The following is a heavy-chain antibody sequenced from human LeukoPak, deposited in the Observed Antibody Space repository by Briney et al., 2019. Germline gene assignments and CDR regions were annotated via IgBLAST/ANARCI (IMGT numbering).Heavy chain of an antibody. CDR2: IRYDGSYK. J-gene: IGHJ4*02. CDR3: AKAGSGRSIDY. V-gene: IGHV3-30*02. CDR1: GFTFSSSG. Sequence: GGSLRLSCAASGFTFSSSGMHWVRQAPGKGLEWVAFIRYDGSYKYYADSVRGRFTISRDNSKNTLYLQMNSLRAEDTAVYYCAKAGSGRSIDYWGQGTLVTVSS. D-gene: IGHD3-10*01.